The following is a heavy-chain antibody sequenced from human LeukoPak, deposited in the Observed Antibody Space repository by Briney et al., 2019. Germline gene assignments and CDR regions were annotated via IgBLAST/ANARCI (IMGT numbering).Heavy chain of an antibody. V-gene: IGHV3-48*03. Sequence: PGGSLRLSCAASGFTFSSYEMNWVRQAPGKGLEWVSYISSSGSTIYYADSVKGRFTISRDNAKNSLYLQMNSLRAEDTAVYYCARREVAAGRNFDYWGQGTLVTVSS. CDR2: ISSSGSTI. D-gene: IGHD6-13*01. J-gene: IGHJ4*02. CDR3: ARREVAAGRNFDY. CDR1: GFTFSSYE.